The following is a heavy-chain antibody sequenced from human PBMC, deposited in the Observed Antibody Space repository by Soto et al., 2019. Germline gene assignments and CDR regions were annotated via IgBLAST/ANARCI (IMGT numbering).Heavy chain of an antibody. Sequence: QVQLVQSGAEVRKPGASVRVSCKAAGYTFSITYLHWLRQAPGQGLEWLGLVYPSGGGTNYKESFKGNLNVTKDTSTSTVYMDLSRLTSEDTAIYYCARGYCSGGNCYNGLDVWGQGTTVTVSS. V-gene: IGHV1-46*01. D-gene: IGHD2-15*01. J-gene: IGHJ6*02. CDR1: GYTFSITY. CDR2: VYPSGGGT. CDR3: ARGYCSGGNCYNGLDV.